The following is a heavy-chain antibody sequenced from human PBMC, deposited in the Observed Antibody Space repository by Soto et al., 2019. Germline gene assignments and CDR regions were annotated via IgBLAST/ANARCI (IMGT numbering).Heavy chain of an antibody. Sequence: EVQLVESGGGLVKPGGSLRLSCAASGFTFSSYSMNWVRQAPGKGLEWVSSISSSSSYIYYADSVKGRFTISRDNAKNSLYLQMNSLRAEDTAVYYCARDLAPSSKAGYYYYGMDVWGQGTTVTVSS. J-gene: IGHJ6*02. V-gene: IGHV3-21*01. CDR3: ARDLAPSSKAGYYYYGMDV. CDR2: ISSSSSYI. CDR1: GFTFSSYS. D-gene: IGHD6-6*01.